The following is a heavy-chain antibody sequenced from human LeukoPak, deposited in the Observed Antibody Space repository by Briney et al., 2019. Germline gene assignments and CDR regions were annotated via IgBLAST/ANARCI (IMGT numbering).Heavy chain of an antibody. J-gene: IGHJ4*02. CDR3: ATFLGSGLYYFDY. CDR2: ISGSGGST. CDR1: GFTFSSYA. Sequence: GGSLRLSCAASGFTFSSYAMSWVRQAPGKGLEWVSAISGSGGSTYYADSVKGRFTISRDNSKNTLYLQMNSLRAEDTAVYYCATFLGSGLYYFDYWGQGTLVTVSS. D-gene: IGHD2/OR15-2a*01. V-gene: IGHV3-23*01.